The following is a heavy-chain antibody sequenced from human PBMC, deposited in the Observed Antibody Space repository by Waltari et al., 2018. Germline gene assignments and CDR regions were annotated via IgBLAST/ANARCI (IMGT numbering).Heavy chain of an antibody. CDR1: GFSLSTSGMC. V-gene: IGHV2-70*15. CDR2: IDWDDDK. D-gene: IGHD6-13*01. CDR3: ARIRAAAGKGGYYYGMDV. Sequence: QVTLRESGPALVKPTQTLTLTCTFSGFSLSTSGMCVSWIRHPPGKALEWLARIDWDDDKYYSTSLKTRLTISKDTSKNQVVLTMTNMDPVDTATYYCARIRAAAGKGGYYYGMDVWGQGTTVTVSS. J-gene: IGHJ6*02.